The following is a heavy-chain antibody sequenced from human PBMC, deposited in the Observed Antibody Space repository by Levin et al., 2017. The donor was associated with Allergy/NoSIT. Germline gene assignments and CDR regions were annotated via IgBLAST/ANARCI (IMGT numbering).Heavy chain of an antibody. V-gene: IGHV4-39*01. CDR1: GGSISSPNSY. J-gene: IGHJ2*01. Sequence: SETLSLTCTVSGGSISSPNSYWGWIRQPPGKRLEWIGTIYFTGTTYYNPSLKSRATISVDTSKNQFSLKVNSVTAADTALYSCAKHKGNYYGSNGYSLGWYFDLWGRGTLVTVSS. CDR2: IYFTGTT. CDR3: AKHKGNYYGSNGYSLGWYFDL. D-gene: IGHD3-22*01.